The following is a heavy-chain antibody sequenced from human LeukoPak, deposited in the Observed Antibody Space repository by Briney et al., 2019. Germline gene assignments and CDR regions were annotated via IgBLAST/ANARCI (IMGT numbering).Heavy chain of an antibody. CDR1: GYTFTSYY. CDR2: INPSGGST. V-gene: IGHV1-46*01. Sequence: GASVKVSCKASGYTFTSYYMHWVRQAPGQGLERMGIINPSGGSTSYAQKFQGRVTMTRDTSISTAYMELSRLRSDDTAVYYCARGGAYCGGDCVSDPWGQGTLVTVSS. J-gene: IGHJ5*02. D-gene: IGHD2-21*02. CDR3: ARGGAYCGGDCVSDP.